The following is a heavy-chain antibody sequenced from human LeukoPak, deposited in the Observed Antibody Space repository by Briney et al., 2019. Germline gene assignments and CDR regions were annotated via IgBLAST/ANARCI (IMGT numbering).Heavy chain of an antibody. D-gene: IGHD1-26*01. J-gene: IGHJ4*02. CDR2: MNPNSGNT. CDR1: GYTFTSYY. CDR3: ARRRPYSGSRRWYYFDY. V-gene: IGHV1-8*01. Sequence: ASVKVSCKASGYTFTSYYMHWVRQAPGQGLEWMGWMNPNSGNTGYAQKFQGRVTITRNTSISTAYMELSSLRSEDTAVYYCARRRPYSGSRRWYYFDYWGQGTLVTVSS.